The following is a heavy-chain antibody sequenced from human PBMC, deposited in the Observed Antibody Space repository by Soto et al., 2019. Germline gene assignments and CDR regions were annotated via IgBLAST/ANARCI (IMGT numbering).Heavy chain of an antibody. J-gene: IGHJ6*02. D-gene: IGHD2-15*01. CDR2: IYHSGST. CDR1: GGSISSSNW. V-gene: IGHV4-4*02. CDR3: ARRIVILAADYGMDV. Sequence: PSETLSLTCAASGGSISSSNWWSWVRQPPGKGLEWIGEIYHSGSTNYSPTLKSRVTISVDKSKSQFSLKLSFVTAADTAVYYCARRIVILAADYGMDVWGQGTTVT.